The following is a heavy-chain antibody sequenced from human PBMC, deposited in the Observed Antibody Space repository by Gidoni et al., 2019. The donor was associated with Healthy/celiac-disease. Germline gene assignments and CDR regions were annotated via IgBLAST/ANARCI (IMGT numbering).Heavy chain of an antibody. J-gene: IGHJ3*02. V-gene: IGHV3-30-3*01. CDR3: ARDRGDSSGFDAFDI. D-gene: IGHD3-22*01. CDR2: ISYDGSNK. Sequence: QVQLVESGGGVVQPGRSLRLSCAASGFTFSSYAMHWVRQAPGKGLEWVAVISYDGSNKYYADSVKGRFTISRDNSKNTLYLQMNSLRAEDTAVYYCARDRGDSSGFDAFDIWGQGTMVTVSS. CDR1: GFTFSSYA.